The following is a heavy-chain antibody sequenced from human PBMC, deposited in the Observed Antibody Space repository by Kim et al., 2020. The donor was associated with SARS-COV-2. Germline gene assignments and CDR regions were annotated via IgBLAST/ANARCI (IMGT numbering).Heavy chain of an antibody. D-gene: IGHD1-26*01. Sequence: NPSLKSRVTISVDTSKIQFSLKLSSVTAADTAVYYCARRSIVGGTDYFDYWGQGTLVTVSS. J-gene: IGHJ4*02. V-gene: IGHV4-59*08. CDR3: ARRSIVGGTDYFDY.